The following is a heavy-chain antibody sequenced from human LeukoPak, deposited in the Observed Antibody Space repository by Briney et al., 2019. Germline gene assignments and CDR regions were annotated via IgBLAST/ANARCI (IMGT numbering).Heavy chain of an antibody. V-gene: IGHV4-39*07. D-gene: IGHD3-10*01. J-gene: IGHJ4*02. Sequence: SETLSLTCTVSGGSLSTNSYHWGWIRQPPGKGLEWIGSIYYSGSTYYNPSLKSRVTISVDTSKNQFSLKLSSVTAADTAVYYCARDVVRLRGAPSPFDYWGQGTLVNVSS. CDR3: ARDVVRLRGAPSPFDY. CDR2: IYYSGST. CDR1: GGSLSTNSYH.